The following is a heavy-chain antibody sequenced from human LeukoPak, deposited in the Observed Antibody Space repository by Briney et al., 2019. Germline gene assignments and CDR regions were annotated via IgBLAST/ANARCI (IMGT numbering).Heavy chain of an antibody. CDR1: GFTFSSFG. CDR3: AKDQQQWLACYFDY. Sequence: PGGSLRLSCAASGFTFSSFGMHWVRQAPGKGLEWVAVISYDGSNKYYADSVKGRFTISRDNSKNTLYLQMNSLRAEDTAVYYCAKDQQQWLACYFDYWGQGTLVTVSS. D-gene: IGHD6-19*01. V-gene: IGHV3-30*18. J-gene: IGHJ4*02. CDR2: ISYDGSNK.